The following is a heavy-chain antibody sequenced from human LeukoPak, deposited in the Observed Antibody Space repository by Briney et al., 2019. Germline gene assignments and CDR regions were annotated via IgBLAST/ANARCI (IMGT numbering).Heavy chain of an antibody. J-gene: IGHJ4*02. D-gene: IGHD2-2*01. V-gene: IGHV4-59*08. Sequence: SETLSLTCTVSGGSMSSYYWSWIRQPPGKGLEWIGYIYYSGSINYNPSLKSRVTISVDTSKNQFSLKLSSVTAADTAVYYCARRDASAAFDCWGQGTLVTVSS. CDR1: GGSMSSYY. CDR3: ARRDASAAFDC. CDR2: IYYSGSI.